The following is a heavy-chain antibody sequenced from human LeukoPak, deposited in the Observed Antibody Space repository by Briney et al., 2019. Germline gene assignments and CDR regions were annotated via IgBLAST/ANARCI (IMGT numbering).Heavy chain of an antibody. D-gene: IGHD1-1*01. CDR3: ARGERFSDFYYYMDV. CDR2: MNPNSGKT. V-gene: IGHV1-8*03. CDR1: GYTFTNSD. Sequence: GASVKVSCKASGYTFTNSDINWVRQAPGQGLEWMGWMNPNSGKTGYARKFQGRVTFTRNSSISTAYMDLNSLRSEDTAVYYCARGERFSDFYYYMDVWGQGTTVTVSS. J-gene: IGHJ6*03.